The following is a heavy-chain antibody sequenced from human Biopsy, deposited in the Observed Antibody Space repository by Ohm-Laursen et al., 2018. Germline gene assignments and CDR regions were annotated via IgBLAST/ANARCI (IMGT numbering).Heavy chain of an antibody. J-gene: IGHJ5*02. CDR3: GRAVRNQLLTDP. D-gene: IGHD1-7*01. V-gene: IGHV1-8*01. CDR1: GYTFTSYD. CDR2: LNPVSGNS. Sequence: ASVKVSCKVSGYTFTSYDITWVRQASGQGPEWIGWLNPVSGNSNFGQKFRGRVTVTSDTSISTAYTELSGLTSDDTATYYCGRAVRNQLLTDPWGQGTLVTVTS.